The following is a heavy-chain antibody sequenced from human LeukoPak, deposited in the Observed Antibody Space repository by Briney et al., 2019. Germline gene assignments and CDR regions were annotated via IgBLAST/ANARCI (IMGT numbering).Heavy chain of an antibody. CDR3: AREGRITMVRGVISYFDY. V-gene: IGHV3-11*04. D-gene: IGHD3-10*01. J-gene: IGHJ4*02. CDR2: ISSSGSTI. Sequence: GGSLRLSCAASGFTFDDYAMHWVRQAPGKGLEWVSYISSSGSTIYYADSVKGRFAISRDNAKNSLYLQMNSLRAEDTAVYYCAREGRITMVRGVISYFDYWGQGTLVTVSS. CDR1: GFTFDDYA.